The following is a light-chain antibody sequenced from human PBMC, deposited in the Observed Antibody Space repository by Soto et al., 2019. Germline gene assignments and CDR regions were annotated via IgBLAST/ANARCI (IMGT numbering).Light chain of an antibody. CDR2: GAS. V-gene: IGKV3-20*01. Sequence: EIVLTQSPVTLSVSPGERVTLSGRASQRLSSNLAWYQQRPGQAPRLLIFGASTRATGIPDRFSGSGAGAYFNLTIKRLEPADFGVDYCQQYGSSHTFGQGTRLEIK. CDR3: QQYGSSHT. CDR1: QRLSSN. J-gene: IGKJ5*01.